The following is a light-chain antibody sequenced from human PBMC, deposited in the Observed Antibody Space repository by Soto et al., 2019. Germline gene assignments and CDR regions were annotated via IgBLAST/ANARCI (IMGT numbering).Light chain of an antibody. CDR2: LNTDGSH. J-gene: IGLJ3*02. CDR1: SGHSNYA. V-gene: IGLV4-69*01. CDR3: QTWGTGNWV. Sequence: QSVLTQSPSASASLGASVKLTCTLSSGHSNYAIAWHQQQPEKGPRYLMVLNTDGSHSKGDGIPDRFSGSSSGAERYLTISSLQSEDEADYYCQTWGTGNWVFGRGTKLTVL.